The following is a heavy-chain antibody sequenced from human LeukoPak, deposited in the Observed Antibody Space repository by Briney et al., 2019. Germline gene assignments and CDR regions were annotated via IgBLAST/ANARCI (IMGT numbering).Heavy chain of an antibody. CDR1: GGSISSYY. Sequence: PSETLSLTCTVSGGSISSYYWSWIRQPPGKGLKWIAFTHYTGSTNYNPSLKSRVTISVDTSKNQFSLKLSSVTAADTAVYFCARARTVFGVVDYFDYWGQGTLVTVSS. V-gene: IGHV4-59*01. CDR3: ARARTVFGVVDYFDY. CDR2: THYTGST. J-gene: IGHJ4*02. D-gene: IGHD3-3*01.